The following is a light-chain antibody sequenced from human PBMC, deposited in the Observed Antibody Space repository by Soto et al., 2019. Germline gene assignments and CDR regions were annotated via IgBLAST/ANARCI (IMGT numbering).Light chain of an antibody. V-gene: IGLV2-14*01. CDR2: EVS. CDR3: ASYTNTTTWV. Sequence: QSALTQPRSVSGSPGQSVTISCTGTSSNVGGYDLVSWYQQNPGKAPKLLIYEVSNRPSGVSNRFSASKSGNTASLTISGLQAEDEADYYCASYTNTTTWVFGGGTKLTVL. CDR1: SSNVGGYDL. J-gene: IGLJ3*02.